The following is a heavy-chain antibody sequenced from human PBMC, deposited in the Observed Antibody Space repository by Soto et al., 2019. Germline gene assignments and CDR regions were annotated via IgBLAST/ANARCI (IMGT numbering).Heavy chain of an antibody. Sequence: QLVESEGGLVQPGGSLRLSCETSGFTFTASDMSWVRQAPGKGLEWVSSITTTGDTTHYADSVRGRFTISRDNARNSVYLKMNSLRVDDPAVFYWGKGGGGDHGYWGQGTLVAVSS. J-gene: IGHJ4*02. CDR2: ITTTGDTT. D-gene: IGHD2-21*02. V-gene: IGHV3-23*04. CDR1: GFTFTASD. CDR3: GKGGGGDHGY.